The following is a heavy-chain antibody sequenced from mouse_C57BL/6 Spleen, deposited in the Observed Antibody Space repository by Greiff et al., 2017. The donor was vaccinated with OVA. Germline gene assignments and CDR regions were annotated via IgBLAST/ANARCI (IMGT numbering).Heavy chain of an antibody. Sequence: ESGPGLVKPSQSLSLTCSVTGYSITSGYYWNWIRQFPGNKLEWMGYISYDGSNNYNPSLKNRISITRDTSKNQFFLKLNSVTTEDTATYYCASCYGSSPMDYWGQGTSVTVSS. CDR3: ASCYGSSPMDY. CDR1: GYSITSGYY. CDR2: ISYDGSN. J-gene: IGHJ4*01. V-gene: IGHV3-6*01. D-gene: IGHD1-1*01.